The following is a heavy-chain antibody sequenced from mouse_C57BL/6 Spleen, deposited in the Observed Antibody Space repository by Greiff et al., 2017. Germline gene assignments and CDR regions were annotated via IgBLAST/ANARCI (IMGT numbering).Heavy chain of an antibody. CDR2: IDPSDSYT. V-gene: IGHV1-59*01. D-gene: IGHD1-1*01. J-gene: IGHJ4*01. CDR1: GYTFTSYW. CDR3: ARGGGSPYAMDY. Sequence: VQLQQPGAELVRPGTSVKLSCKASGYTFTSYWMHWVKQRPGQGLEWIGVIDPSDSYTNYNQKFKGKATLTVDTSSSTAYMQPSSLTSEDSAVYYCARGGGSPYAMDYWGQGTSVTVSS.